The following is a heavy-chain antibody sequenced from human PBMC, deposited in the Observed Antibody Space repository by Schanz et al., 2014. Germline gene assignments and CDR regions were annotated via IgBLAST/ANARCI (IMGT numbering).Heavy chain of an antibody. V-gene: IGHV1-8*01. J-gene: IGHJ5*02. CDR2: MNPNSGNT. CDR1: GYIFTSYD. Sequence: QVQLVQSGAEVKKPGASVKVSYKASGYIFTSYDINWVRQTTGQGLEWMGRMNPNSGNTAYAQKFQGRVTMTRNTSITTAYMELSSLRSEDTAVYYCARGAWWFDPWGQGTLVTVSS. CDR3: ARGAWWFDP.